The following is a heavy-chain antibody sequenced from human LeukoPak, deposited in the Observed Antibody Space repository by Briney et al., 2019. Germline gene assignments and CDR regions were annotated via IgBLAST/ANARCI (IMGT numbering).Heavy chain of an antibody. CDR1: GFNFRDHW. V-gene: IGHV3-7*01. CDR2: IKTDGSET. Sequence: GGSLRLSCAVSGFNFRDHWMDWVRQAPGKGLEWVGHIKTDGSETYYVDSLKGRFSISRDNAKNSLYLQMNSLRAEDTAVYYCARDRGWRSSGYYLYYFDFWGQGTLVTVSS. CDR3: ARDRGWRSSGYYLYYFDF. J-gene: IGHJ4*02. D-gene: IGHD3-22*01.